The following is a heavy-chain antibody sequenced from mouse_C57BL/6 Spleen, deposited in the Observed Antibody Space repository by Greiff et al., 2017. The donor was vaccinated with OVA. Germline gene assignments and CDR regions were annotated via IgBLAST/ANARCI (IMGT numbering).Heavy chain of an antibody. CDR1: GFTFSSYG. J-gene: IGHJ2*01. CDR3: ARHPYGSSLRGVFDY. V-gene: IGHV5-6*01. Sequence: EVMLVESGGDLVKPGGSLKLSCAASGFTFSSYGMSWVRQTPDKRLEWVATISSGGSYTYYPDSVKGRFTISRDNAKNTLYLQMSSLKSEDTAMYYCARHPYGSSLRGVFDYWGQGTTLTVSS. CDR2: ISSGGSYT. D-gene: IGHD1-1*01.